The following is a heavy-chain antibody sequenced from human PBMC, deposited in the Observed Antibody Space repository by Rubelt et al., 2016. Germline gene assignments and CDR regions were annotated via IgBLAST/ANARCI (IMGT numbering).Heavy chain of an antibody. CDR2: IYESGST. J-gene: IGHJ4*02. Sequence: QLQLQESGPGLVKPSETLSLTCTVSAGSISSTYYYWGWIRQPPGKGLDWIGSIYESGSTYYNPSLKSRVTISVDTSKNQFSLKLSSVTAADTAVYYCARHPVDWGQGTLVTVSS. CDR1: AGSISSTYYY. V-gene: IGHV4-39*01. CDR3: ARHPVD.